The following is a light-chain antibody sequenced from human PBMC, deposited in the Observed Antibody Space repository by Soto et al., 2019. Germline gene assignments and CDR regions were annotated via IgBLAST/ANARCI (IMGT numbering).Light chain of an antibody. CDR3: EQYNNWPTLYS. V-gene: IGKV3-15*01. Sequence: EIVMTQSPATLSVSPGERATLSCRASQSVSSNLAWYQQKPGQAPRLLIYGASTRATGIPARFSGSGSGTECTLTISSLQSEDFAGYYCEQYNNWPTLYSVGEGTKLEIK. CDR1: QSVSSN. CDR2: GAS. J-gene: IGKJ2*01.